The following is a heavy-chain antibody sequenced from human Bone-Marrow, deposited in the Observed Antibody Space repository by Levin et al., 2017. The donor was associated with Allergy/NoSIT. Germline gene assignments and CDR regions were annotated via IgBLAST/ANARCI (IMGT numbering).Heavy chain of an antibody. D-gene: IGHD1-26*01. V-gene: IGHV3-23*01. J-gene: IGHJ6*01. CDR3: AKDPIWDRYNFDMDV. CDR2: IGGSGIDS. CDR1: GFTFNKYG. Sequence: GGSLRLSCTASGFTFNKYGLTWVRQAPGKGLEWVASIGGSGIDSNYADSVRGRFTITRDMNMIFLQMNSLRVEDTAIYYCAKDPIWDRYNFDMDVWGQGTSVIVSS.